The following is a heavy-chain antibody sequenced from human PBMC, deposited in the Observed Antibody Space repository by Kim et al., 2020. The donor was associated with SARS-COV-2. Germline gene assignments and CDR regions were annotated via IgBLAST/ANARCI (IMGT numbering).Heavy chain of an antibody. J-gene: IGHJ4*02. D-gene: IGHD3-10*01. Sequence: SVKGRVTSSRDNSKNTLYLQMNSLRAEDTAVYYCAKKYHFGSGNFLFYFDYWGQGTLVTASS. V-gene: IGHV3-23*01. CDR3: AKKYHFGSGNFLFYFDY.